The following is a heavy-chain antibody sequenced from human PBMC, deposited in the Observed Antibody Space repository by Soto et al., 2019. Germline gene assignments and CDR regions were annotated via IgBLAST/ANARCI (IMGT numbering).Heavy chain of an antibody. J-gene: IGHJ3*02. CDR1: GGSISSYY. D-gene: IGHD3-3*01. CDR2: IYYSGST. V-gene: IGHV4-59*12. CDR3: ARRETRITIFGVVIDDAFDI. Sequence: SETLSLTCTVSGGSISSYYWSWIRQPPGKGLEWIGYIYYSGSTNYNPSLKSRVTISVDTSKNQFSLKLSSVTAADTAVYYCARRETRITIFGVVIDDAFDIWGQGTMVTVSS.